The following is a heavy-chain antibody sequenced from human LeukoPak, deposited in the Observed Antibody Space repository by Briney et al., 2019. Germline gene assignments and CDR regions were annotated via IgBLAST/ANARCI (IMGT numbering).Heavy chain of an antibody. Sequence: SETLSLTCTVSGGSISSSTYNWDWIRQPPGKGLEWIGRISYSGSTYYNPSLKSRVTISVDTSKNQFSLKLSSVTAADTAVYYCARDLGDSSSWYDYWGQGTLVTVSS. CDR2: ISYSGST. J-gene: IGHJ4*02. V-gene: IGHV4-39*07. CDR3: ARDLGDSSSWYDY. CDR1: GGSISSSTYN. D-gene: IGHD6-13*01.